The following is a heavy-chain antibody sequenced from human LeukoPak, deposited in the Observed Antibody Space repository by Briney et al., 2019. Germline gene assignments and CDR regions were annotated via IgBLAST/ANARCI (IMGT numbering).Heavy chain of an antibody. V-gene: IGHV5-51*01. Sequence: GESLKISCKDSGYSFTTSWIGWMRQMPGKGLEWMGIIFPRDSDTRYSPSFQGQVTMSADKSISTAYLQWSSLKASDTAMYYCAKVRGSGGFVIDYWGQGTVVTVSP. J-gene: IGHJ4*02. CDR2: IFPRDSDT. CDR3: AKVRGSGGFVIDY. CDR1: GYSFTTSW. D-gene: IGHD6-19*01.